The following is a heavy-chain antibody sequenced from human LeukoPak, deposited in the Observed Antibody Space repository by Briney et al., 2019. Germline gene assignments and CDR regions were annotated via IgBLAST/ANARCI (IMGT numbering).Heavy chain of an antibody. D-gene: IGHD1-26*01. CDR2: IIPIFGTA. CDR1: GGTFSSYA. CDR3: AREESLGGSSTPFDY. V-gene: IGHV1-69*13. Sequence: ASVKVSCKASGGTFSSYAISWVRQAPGQGLGWMGGIIPIFGTANYAQKFQGRVTITADESTSTAYMELSSLRSEDTAVYYCAREESLGGSSTPFDYWGQGTLVTVSS. J-gene: IGHJ4*02.